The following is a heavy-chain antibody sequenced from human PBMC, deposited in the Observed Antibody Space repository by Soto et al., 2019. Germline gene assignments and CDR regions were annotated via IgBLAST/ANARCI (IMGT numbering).Heavy chain of an antibody. CDR3: ATNAF. J-gene: IGHJ4*02. CDR2: IKKDGSEK. CDR1: GFSFRDAW. V-gene: IGHV3-7*01. D-gene: IGHD2-2*01. Sequence: PGGSLRLSCAASGFSFRDAWMSWARQAPGKGPEWVAKIKKDGSEKYYVDSVKGRFTISRDNARSSLYLQMNSLTADDTAVYYCATNAFWGQGSLVTVSS.